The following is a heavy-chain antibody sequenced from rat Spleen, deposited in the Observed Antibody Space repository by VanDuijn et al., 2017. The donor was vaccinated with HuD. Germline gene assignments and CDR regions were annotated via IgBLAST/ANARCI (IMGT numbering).Heavy chain of an antibody. J-gene: IGHJ3*01. V-gene: IGHV5-25*01. Sequence: EVQLVESGGGLVQPGRSLELSCVASGFTFNNYWMTWIRQAPTKGLEWVASISSGGLNTYYRDSVKGRFTLSRDNAKSTLYLQMDSLTSEDTATYFRARQGQLYGEKWFAYWGQGTLVTVSS. CDR1: GFTFNNYW. CDR2: ISSGGLNT. CDR3: ARQGQLYGEKWFAY. D-gene: IGHD1-2*01.